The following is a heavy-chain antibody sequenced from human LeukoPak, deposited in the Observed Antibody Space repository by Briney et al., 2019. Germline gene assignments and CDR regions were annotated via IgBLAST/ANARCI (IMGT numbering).Heavy chain of an antibody. Sequence: SETLSLTCTVSGGSISSYYWSWIRQPPGKGLEWIGYIFYTGSTNYNPSLKSRVTISVLTSKNRFSLKLSSVTAADTAVYYCAKWGTDCSGGACYFMDVWGKGTTVIVSS. CDR1: GGSISSYY. J-gene: IGHJ6*03. V-gene: IGHV4-59*01. CDR3: AKWGTDCSGGACYFMDV. CDR2: IFYTGST. D-gene: IGHD2-15*01.